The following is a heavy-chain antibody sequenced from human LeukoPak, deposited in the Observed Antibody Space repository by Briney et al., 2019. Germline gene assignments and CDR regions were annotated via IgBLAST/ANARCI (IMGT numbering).Heavy chain of an antibody. CDR2: INRSGST. Sequence: SETLSLTCAVYVGSFSGYYWSWIRQPPGKGLEWVGEINRSGSTNYNPSLKSRVTISVDTSKNQFSLKLSSVTAADTAVYYCARGRIAARLGMDYWGQGTLVTVPS. V-gene: IGHV4-34*01. CDR3: ARGRIAARLGMDY. D-gene: IGHD6-6*01. J-gene: IGHJ4*02. CDR1: VGSFSGYY.